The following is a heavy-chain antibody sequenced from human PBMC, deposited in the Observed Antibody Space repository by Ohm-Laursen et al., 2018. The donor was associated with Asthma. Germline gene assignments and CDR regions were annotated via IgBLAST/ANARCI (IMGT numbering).Heavy chain of an antibody. CDR1: GFSLSTSGVG. CDR2: IYWDDDK. CDR3: AHDSNWVIDY. V-gene: IGHV2-5*02. Sequence: TQTLTLTCTFSGFSLSTSGVGVGWIRQPPGKALEWLALIYWDDDKRYSPSLNNRLTITKDASKNQVVLIMTDMDPVDTGTYYCAHDSNWVIDYWGQGTLVTVSS. D-gene: IGHD7-27*01. J-gene: IGHJ4*02.